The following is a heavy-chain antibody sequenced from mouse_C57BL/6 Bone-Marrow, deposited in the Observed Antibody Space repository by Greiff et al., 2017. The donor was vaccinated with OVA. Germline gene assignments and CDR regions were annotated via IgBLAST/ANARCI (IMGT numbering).Heavy chain of an antibody. CDR3: ARDYGISPWFAY. J-gene: IGHJ3*01. Sequence: QVQLQQPGAELVMPGASVKLSCKASGYTFTSYWMHWVKQRPGQGLEWIGEIDPSDSYTNYNQKFKGKSTLTVDKSSSTAYMQLSSLTSDDSAVYYCARDYGISPWFAYWGQGTLVTVSA. V-gene: IGHV1-69*01. CDR2: IDPSDSYT. CDR1: GYTFTSYW. D-gene: IGHD1-1*01.